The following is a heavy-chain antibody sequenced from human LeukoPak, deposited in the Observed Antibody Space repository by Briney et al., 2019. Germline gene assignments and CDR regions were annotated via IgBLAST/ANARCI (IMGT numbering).Heavy chain of an antibody. Sequence: GESLRLSCAASGFTFSSYWMHWVRQAPGKGLVWVSRINTDGSNTNYADSVKGRFTISRDNAKNTLYLQMNSLRAEDTAVYYCARGPSGYHNTGGQGTLVTVSS. D-gene: IGHD5-12*01. J-gene: IGHJ4*02. V-gene: IGHV3-74*01. CDR2: INTDGSNT. CDR3: ARGPSGYHNT. CDR1: GFTFSSYW.